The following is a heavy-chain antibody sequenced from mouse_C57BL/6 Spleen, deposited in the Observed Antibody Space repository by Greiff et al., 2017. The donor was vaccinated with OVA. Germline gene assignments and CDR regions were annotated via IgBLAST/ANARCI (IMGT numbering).Heavy chain of an antibody. CDR2: IDPETGGT. CDR1: GYTFTDYE. J-gene: IGHJ4*01. V-gene: IGHV1-15*01. D-gene: IGHD4-1*01. Sequence: VQLQQSGAELVRPGASVTLSCKASGYTFTDYEMHWVKQTPVHGLEWIGAIDPETGGTAYNQKFKGKAILTADKSSSTAYMELRSLTSEDSAVYYCTRLTGRAGAMDYWGQGTSVTVSS. CDR3: TRLTGRAGAMDY.